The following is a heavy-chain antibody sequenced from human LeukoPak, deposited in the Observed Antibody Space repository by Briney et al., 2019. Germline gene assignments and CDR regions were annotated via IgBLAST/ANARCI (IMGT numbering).Heavy chain of an antibody. Sequence: SETLSLTCTVSGGSISSYYWSWIRQPPGKGLEWIGYMHYSGSTNYNPSLKSRVTISVDTSKNQFSLKLSSVTAADTAVYYCARLEQWLVIDYWGQGTLVTVSS. J-gene: IGHJ4*02. CDR3: ARLEQWLVIDY. CDR2: MHYSGST. D-gene: IGHD6-19*01. CDR1: GGSISSYY. V-gene: IGHV4-59*08.